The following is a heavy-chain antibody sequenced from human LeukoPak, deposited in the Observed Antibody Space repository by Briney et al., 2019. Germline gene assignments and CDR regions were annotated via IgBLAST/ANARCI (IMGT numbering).Heavy chain of an antibody. Sequence: SETLSLTCTVSGGSISGSYWSWIQQPPGKGLEWIGYIYYSGSTNYNPSLKSRVTISVDTSKNQFSLKLNSVTAADTAVYNCARGSGAFDDWGQGTLVTVSS. V-gene: IGHV4-59*01. J-gene: IGHJ4*02. CDR1: GGSISGSY. CDR2: IYYSGST. CDR3: ARGSGAFDD.